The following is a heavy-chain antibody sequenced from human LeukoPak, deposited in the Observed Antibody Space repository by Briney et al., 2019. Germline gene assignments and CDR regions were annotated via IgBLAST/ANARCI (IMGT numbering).Heavy chain of an antibody. J-gene: IGHJ4*02. V-gene: IGHV3-30*02. D-gene: IGHD6-19*01. CDR3: AREGIAVAGAPWGYYFDY. Sequence: GGSLRLSCAASGFTFSSYGMHWVRQAPGKGLEWVAFIRYDGSNKYYADSVKGRFTISRDNSKNTLYLQMNSLRAEDTAVYYCAREGIAVAGAPWGYYFDYWGQGTLVTVSS. CDR1: GFTFSSYG. CDR2: IRYDGSNK.